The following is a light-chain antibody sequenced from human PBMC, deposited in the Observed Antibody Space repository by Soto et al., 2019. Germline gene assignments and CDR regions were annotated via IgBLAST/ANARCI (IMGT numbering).Light chain of an antibody. V-gene: IGKV3-20*01. CDR1: QSVSKNF. CDR3: QQYGSSPPT. J-gene: IGKJ4*01. Sequence: EIVLTQSPGTLSLSPGERATLSCRASQSVSKNFLAWYQQKPGQAPRLLISGASNRATGIPDRFSGSGSGTAFPLTIGSLEPADRAVYFCQQYGSSPPTLGGGTKVAIK. CDR2: GAS.